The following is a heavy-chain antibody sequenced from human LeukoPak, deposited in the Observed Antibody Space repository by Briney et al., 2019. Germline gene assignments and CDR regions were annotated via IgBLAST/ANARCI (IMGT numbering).Heavy chain of an antibody. CDR3: ARDGDIVVVVAAIDY. Sequence: GGSLRLSCAASGFTFSSYWMSWVRQAPGKGLEWVANIKQDGSEKYYVDSVKGRFTISRDNAKNSLYLQMNSLRAEDTAVYYCARDGDIVVVVAAIDYWGQGTLVIVSS. V-gene: IGHV3-7*03. CDR1: GFTFSSYW. D-gene: IGHD2-15*01. CDR2: IKQDGSEK. J-gene: IGHJ4*02.